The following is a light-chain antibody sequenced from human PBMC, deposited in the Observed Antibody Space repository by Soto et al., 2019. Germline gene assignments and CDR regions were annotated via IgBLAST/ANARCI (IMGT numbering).Light chain of an antibody. CDR2: AAS. CDR3: LQHSTYPLT. J-gene: IGKJ1*01. Sequence: DLQMTKFPSSLSASVGDRITITCRASQGIRNDLAWYQQKPGKAPKRLIYAASSLQSGVPSRFSGSGSGTEFTLAISSLQPEDFATFYCLQHSTYPLTFDQGTKVEIK. CDR1: QGIRND. V-gene: IGKV1-17*01.